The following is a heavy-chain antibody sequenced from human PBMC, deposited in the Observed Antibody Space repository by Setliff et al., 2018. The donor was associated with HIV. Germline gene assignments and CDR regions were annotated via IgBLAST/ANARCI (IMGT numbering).Heavy chain of an antibody. V-gene: IGHV4-59*01. CDR3: ARGEILQWSDY. CDR1: GGSTSSYF. CDR2: IHNTGST. D-gene: IGHD2-15*01. J-gene: IGHJ4*02. Sequence: LSLTCTVSGGSTSSYFWSWIRQSPGKGLEWIGYIHNTGSTDSNPSLKSRVTMSVDTSKNQFSLKLRSVTAADTAVYYCARGEILQWSDYWGQGTLVTVSS.